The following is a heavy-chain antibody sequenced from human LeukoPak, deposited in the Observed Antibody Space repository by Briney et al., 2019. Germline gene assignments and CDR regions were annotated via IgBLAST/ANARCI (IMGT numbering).Heavy chain of an antibody. CDR3: ARSLGSGTYYNPLDY. J-gene: IGHJ4*02. V-gene: IGHV5-51*01. CDR2: IYPGDSDT. Sequence: GESLKISCKGSGYGFSSYWIGWVRQMYGKGLEWMGIIYPGDSDTRYSPSFQGQVTISADKSISTAYLQWSSLKASDTAMYYCARSLGSGTYYNPLDYWGQGTLLTVSS. CDR1: GYGFSSYW. D-gene: IGHD3-10*01.